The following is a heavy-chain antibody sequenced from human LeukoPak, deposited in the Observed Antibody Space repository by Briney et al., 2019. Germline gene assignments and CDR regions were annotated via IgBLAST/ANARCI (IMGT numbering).Heavy chain of an antibody. Sequence: PGGSLRLSCAVSGFTVSSNYMSWVRQAPGKGLEWVSVIYSGGSTYYADSVKGRFTISRDNSKNTLYLQVNSLRAEDTAVYYCARSGISMIVVSWGQGTLVTVSS. J-gene: IGHJ4*02. CDR3: ARSGISMIVVS. D-gene: IGHD3-22*01. CDR1: GFTVSSNY. CDR2: IYSGGST. V-gene: IGHV3-53*01.